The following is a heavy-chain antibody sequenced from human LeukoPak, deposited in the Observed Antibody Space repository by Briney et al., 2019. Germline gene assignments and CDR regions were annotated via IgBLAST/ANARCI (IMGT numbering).Heavy chain of an antibody. Sequence: DYADSVKGRFTISRDNAKNSLYLQMNSLRAEDTAVYYCAKLGGYLYYYYYYMDVWGKGTTVTISS. D-gene: IGHD3-22*01. J-gene: IGHJ6*03. CDR3: AKLGGYLYYYYYYMDV. V-gene: IGHV3-9*01.